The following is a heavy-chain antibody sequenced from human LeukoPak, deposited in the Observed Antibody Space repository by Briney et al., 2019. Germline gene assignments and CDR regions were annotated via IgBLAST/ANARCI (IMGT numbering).Heavy chain of an antibody. V-gene: IGHV1-46*01. Sequence: ASVTVSYMASGYTFTSYYMLLVRQAPGQGLEGMGIINPSGSSTSYAQKFQGRVTMTRDTSTSTVYMELSSLRSEDAAVYYCARSQGPEQVDYWGQGTLVTVSA. CDR1: GYTFTSYY. CDR2: INPSGSST. D-gene: IGHD1-14*01. J-gene: IGHJ4*02. CDR3: ARSQGPEQVDY.